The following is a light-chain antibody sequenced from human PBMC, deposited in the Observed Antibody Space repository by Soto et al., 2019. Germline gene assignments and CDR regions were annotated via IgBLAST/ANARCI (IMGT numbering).Light chain of an antibody. J-gene: IGLJ2*01. Sequence: QSVLTQPPSASGTPGQRVTIPCSGSSSNIGSYAVNWYQQLPGTAPKLLIYSNDQRPSGVPDRFSGSKSGTSASLAIGGLQSEDEADYYCAAWDDSLTGPAVFGGGTKVTVL. V-gene: IGLV1-44*01. CDR3: AAWDDSLTGPAV. CDR1: SSNIGSYA. CDR2: SND.